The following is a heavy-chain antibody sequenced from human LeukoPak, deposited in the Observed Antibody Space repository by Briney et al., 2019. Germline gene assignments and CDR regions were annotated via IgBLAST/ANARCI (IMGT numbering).Heavy chain of an antibody. CDR3: ARFDFVYNARWRDNFDRYYYMDV. CDR1: GFTFSSYA. D-gene: IGHD5-24*01. Sequence: AGGSLRLSCAASGFTFSSYAMSWVRQAPGKGLEWVSAISGSGGSTYYADSVKGRFTISRDNAGNSLFLQMDRLRAEDAAVYYCARFDFVYNARWRDNFDRYYYMDVWGKGTTVMISS. CDR2: ISGSGGST. V-gene: IGHV3-23*01. J-gene: IGHJ6*03.